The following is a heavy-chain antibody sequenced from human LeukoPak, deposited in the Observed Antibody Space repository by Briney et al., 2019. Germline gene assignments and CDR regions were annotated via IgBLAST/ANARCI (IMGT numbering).Heavy chain of an antibody. CDR1: GGSISSGSYY. Sequence: PSETLSLTCTVSGGSISSGSYYWSWIRQPAGKGLEWIGRIYTSGSTNYNPSLKSRVTISVDTSKNQFSLKLSSVTAADTAVYYCAKGESVIAAAGNTNWFDPWGQVTLVTVSS. J-gene: IGHJ5*02. V-gene: IGHV4-61*02. D-gene: IGHD6-13*01. CDR3: AKGESVIAAAGNTNWFDP. CDR2: IYTSGST.